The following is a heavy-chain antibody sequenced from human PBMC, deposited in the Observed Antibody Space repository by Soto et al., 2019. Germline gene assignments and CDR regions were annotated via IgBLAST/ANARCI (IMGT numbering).Heavy chain of an antibody. Sequence: PGGSLRLSCAASGFIFGSYTMNWVRQAPGKGLEWVSSISSSSSTIYYADSVKGRFTISRDNAKNSLYLQMNSLRAEDTAVYYCARHPERIAEIGWFDPWGQGTLVTVSS. CDR1: GFIFGSYT. J-gene: IGHJ5*02. D-gene: IGHD6-13*01. CDR2: ISSSSSTI. V-gene: IGHV3-48*01. CDR3: ARHPERIAEIGWFDP.